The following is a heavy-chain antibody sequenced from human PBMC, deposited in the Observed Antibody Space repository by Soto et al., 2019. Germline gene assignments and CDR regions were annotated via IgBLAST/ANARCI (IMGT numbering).Heavy chain of an antibody. Sequence: GGSLRLSCAASGFTFNTYAMNWVRQAPGKGLEWVASISGSGGTINYADSVKGRFTTSRDTSKNTLYLQMNSLSAEDTAVYYCAKGFIVVVTAIRPDDNFDVWGQGTMVTVSS. CDR2: ISGSGGTI. J-gene: IGHJ3*01. CDR1: GFTFNTYA. V-gene: IGHV3-23*01. CDR3: AKGFIVVVTAIRPDDNFDV. D-gene: IGHD2-21*02.